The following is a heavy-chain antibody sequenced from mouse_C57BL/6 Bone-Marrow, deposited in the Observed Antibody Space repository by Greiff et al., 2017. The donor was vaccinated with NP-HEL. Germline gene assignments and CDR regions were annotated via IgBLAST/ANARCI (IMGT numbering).Heavy chain of an antibody. J-gene: IGHJ1*03. D-gene: IGHD1-1*01. CDR1: GFTFSSYG. CDR2: ISSGGSYT. Sequence: VQLKESGGDLVKPGGSLKLSCAASGFTFSSYGMSWVRQTPDKRLEWVATISSGGSYTYYPDSVKGRFTISRDNAKNTLYLQMSSLKSEDTAMYYCARRDYGSSYYWYFDVWGTGTTVTVSS. CDR3: ARRDYGSSYYWYFDV. V-gene: IGHV5-6*01.